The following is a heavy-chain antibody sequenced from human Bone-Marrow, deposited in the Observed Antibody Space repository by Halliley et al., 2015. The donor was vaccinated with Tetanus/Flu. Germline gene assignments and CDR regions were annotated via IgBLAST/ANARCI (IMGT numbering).Heavy chain of an antibody. V-gene: IGHV3-15*07. Sequence: WVGHIKSQLDGGKTDYAAPVKGRFIISRDESQNTLYLEMNGLKTEDTAVYYCASPPRRGKYFQYWGQGTLVTVSS. CDR2: IKSQLDGGKT. D-gene: IGHD3-16*01. CDR3: ASPPRRGKYFQY. J-gene: IGHJ1*01.